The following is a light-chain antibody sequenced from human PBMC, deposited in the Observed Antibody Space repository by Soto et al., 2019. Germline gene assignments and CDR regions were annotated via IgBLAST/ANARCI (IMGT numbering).Light chain of an antibody. Sequence: QSVLTQPPSASGTPGQRVTISCSGSSSNIGSNYVYWYQQLPGTAPKLLIYRNNQRPSGVPDRFSGSKSATSASLAISGLRSEDESHYYCATWDDSLNGYVFGTGTKVTVL. CDR3: ATWDDSLNGYV. J-gene: IGLJ1*01. V-gene: IGLV1-47*01. CDR2: RNN. CDR1: SSNIGSNY.